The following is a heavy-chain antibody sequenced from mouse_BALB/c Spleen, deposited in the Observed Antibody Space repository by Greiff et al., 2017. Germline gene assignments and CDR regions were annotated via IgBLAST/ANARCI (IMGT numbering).Heavy chain of an antibody. J-gene: IGHJ1*01. D-gene: IGHD2-1*01. CDR3: ANLAYGTYWYFDV. CDR1: GYSITSDYA. V-gene: IGHV3-2*02. Sequence: EVKLQESGPGLVKPSQSLSLTCTFTGYSITSDYAWNWIRQFPGNKLEWMGYISYSGSTSYNPSLKSRISITRDTSKNQFFLQLNSVTTEDTATYYCANLAYGTYWYFDVWGAGTTVTVSS. CDR2: ISYSGST.